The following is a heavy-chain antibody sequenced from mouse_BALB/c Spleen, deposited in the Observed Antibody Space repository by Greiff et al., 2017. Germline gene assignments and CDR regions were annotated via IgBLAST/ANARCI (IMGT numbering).Heavy chain of an antibody. Sequence: VQLQESGPGLVQPSQSLSITCTVSGFSLTSYGVHWVRQSPGKGLEWLGVIWSGGSTDYNAAFISRLSISKDNSKSHVFFKMNSLQANDTAIYYCARSYEYDGAMDDGGQGTSVTVSA. CDR1: GFSLTSYG. CDR3: ARSYEYDGAMDD. J-gene: IGHJ4*01. V-gene: IGHV2-2*02. CDR2: IWSGGST. D-gene: IGHD2-4*01.